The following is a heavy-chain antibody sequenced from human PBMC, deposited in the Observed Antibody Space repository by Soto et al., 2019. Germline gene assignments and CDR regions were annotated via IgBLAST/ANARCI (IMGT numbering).Heavy chain of an antibody. D-gene: IGHD3-10*01. CDR2: IYYSGST. CDR1: GGSISSGDYY. CDR3: ARGVTMVRGVIIPWFDP. J-gene: IGHJ5*02. Sequence: QVQLQESGPGLVKPSQTLSLTCTVSGGSISSGDYYWSWIRQPPGKGLEWIGYIYYSGSTYYNPSLKSRVTISVDTSKNHFSLKLSSVTAADTAVYYCARGVTMVRGVIIPWFDPWGQGPLVTVSS. V-gene: IGHV4-30-4*01.